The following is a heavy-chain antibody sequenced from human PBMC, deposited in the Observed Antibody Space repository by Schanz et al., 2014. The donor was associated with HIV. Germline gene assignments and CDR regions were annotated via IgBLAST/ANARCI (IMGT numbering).Heavy chain of an antibody. J-gene: IGHJ6*02. CDR2: ISWNSGSI. D-gene: IGHD6-6*01. V-gene: IGHV3-9*01. Sequence: EVQLVESGGGLVQPGRSLRLSCAASGFTFDDYAMHWVRQAPGKGLEWVSGISWNSGSIGYADSVKGRFTISRDNSKKTLYLQMNSLRAEDTAVYYCANTEFPYSSSSDYYYGMDVWGQGTTVTVSS. CDR1: GFTFDDYA. CDR3: ANTEFPYSSSSDYYYGMDV.